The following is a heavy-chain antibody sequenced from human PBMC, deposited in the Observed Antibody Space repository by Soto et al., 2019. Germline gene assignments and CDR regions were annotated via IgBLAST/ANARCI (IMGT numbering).Heavy chain of an antibody. D-gene: IGHD6-13*01. Sequence: TQRHTLTFTVVGVSLKNSGVGVGWIRQPPGKALEWLALIYWDDDKRYRPSLKSGLTITKDTSKNQVVLTMTNMDPGDTATYYCAHRRRAKSSWYGGNLDYWGQRTRFSVAS. V-gene: IGHV2-5*02. CDR1: GVSLKNSGVG. CDR2: IYWDDDK. CDR3: AHRRRAKSSWYGGNLDY. J-gene: IGHJ4*02.